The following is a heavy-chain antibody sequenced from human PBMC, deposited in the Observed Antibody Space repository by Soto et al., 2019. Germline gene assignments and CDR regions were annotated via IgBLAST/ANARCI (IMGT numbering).Heavy chain of an antibody. CDR3: ARSPDGDYIIDY. CDR1: GFSFSSYS. J-gene: IGHJ4*02. CDR2: ISISSSTI. D-gene: IGHD4-17*01. Sequence: GGSLRLSCAASGFSFSSYSMNWVRQAPGKGLEWVSYISISSSTIYYADSVKGRFTISRDNAKKSLYLRMNSLRDEDTAVYYCARSPDGDYIIDYWGQGTLVTVSS. V-gene: IGHV3-48*02.